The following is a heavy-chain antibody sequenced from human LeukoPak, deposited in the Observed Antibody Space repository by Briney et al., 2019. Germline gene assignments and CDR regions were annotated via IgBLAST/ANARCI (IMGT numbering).Heavy chain of an antibody. CDR3: VRDYENLTGSKTRFHY. V-gene: IGHV3-21*01. CDR1: GFTFSRYS. D-gene: IGHD3-9*01. Sequence: GGSLRLSCAASGFTFSRYSMNWVRQAPGKGLEWVSCISSSSSYIYYANSVKGRFTISRDNAKNSLYLQMNSLRAEDTAVYYCVRDYENLTGSKTRFHYWGQGTLVTVSS. J-gene: IGHJ4*02. CDR2: ISSSSSYI.